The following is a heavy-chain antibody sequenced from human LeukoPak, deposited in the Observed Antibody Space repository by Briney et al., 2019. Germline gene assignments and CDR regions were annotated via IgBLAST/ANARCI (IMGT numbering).Heavy chain of an antibody. CDR1: GGSISSGDYY. CDR2: IYYSGST. Sequence: SQTLSLTCTVSGGSISSGDYYWSWIRQPPGKGLEWIGYIYYSGSTYYNPSLKSRVTISVDTSKNQFSLKLSSVTAADTAVYYCASIQLWSPRYYYYMDVWGTGTTVTVSS. D-gene: IGHD5-18*01. J-gene: IGHJ6*03. CDR3: ASIQLWSPRYYYYMDV. V-gene: IGHV4-30-4*08.